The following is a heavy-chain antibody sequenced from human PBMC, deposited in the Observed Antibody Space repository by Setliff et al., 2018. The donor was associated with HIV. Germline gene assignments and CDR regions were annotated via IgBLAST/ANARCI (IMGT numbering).Heavy chain of an antibody. D-gene: IGHD6-13*01. CDR3: ATGIAAEGY. V-gene: IGHV4-61*02. Sequence: PSETLSLTCTVSGVSITSGNYYWSWIRQPAGKGLEWIGRTYTSGTTNYNPSLESRVTMSLDKSKNQLSLKLSSVTAADTAVYYCATGIAAEGYWGQGTLVTVSS. CDR1: GVSITSGNYY. CDR2: TYTSGTT. J-gene: IGHJ4*02.